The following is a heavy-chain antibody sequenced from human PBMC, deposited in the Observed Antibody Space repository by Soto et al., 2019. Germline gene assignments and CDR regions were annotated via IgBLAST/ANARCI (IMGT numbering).Heavy chain of an antibody. Sequence: GGSLRLSCAASGFTFSSYAMHWVRQAPGKGLEWVAVISYDGSNKYYADSVKGRFTISRDNSKNTLYLQMNSLRAEDTAVYYCARDRNSSSSLGYNGGYGMDVWGQGTTVTVSS. CDR3: ARDRNSSSSLGYNGGYGMDV. D-gene: IGHD6-6*01. CDR2: ISYDGSNK. J-gene: IGHJ6*02. CDR1: GFTFSSYA. V-gene: IGHV3-30-3*01.